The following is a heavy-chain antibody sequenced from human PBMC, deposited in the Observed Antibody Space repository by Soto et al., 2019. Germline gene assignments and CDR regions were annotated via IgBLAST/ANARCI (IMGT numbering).Heavy chain of an antibody. CDR2: ISWNSGAI. CDR3: AKSRSSGWSPPDY. Sequence: EVQLVESGGGLVQPGRSLRLSCAASGFTFDDYVMFWVRQPPGKGLEWVSGISWNSGAIGYADSVKGRFTISRDNAKNSLYLQMNSLRPEDTALYYFAKSRSSGWSPPDYWGQGTLVTVSS. CDR1: GFTFDDYV. V-gene: IGHV3-9*01. J-gene: IGHJ4*02. D-gene: IGHD6-19*01.